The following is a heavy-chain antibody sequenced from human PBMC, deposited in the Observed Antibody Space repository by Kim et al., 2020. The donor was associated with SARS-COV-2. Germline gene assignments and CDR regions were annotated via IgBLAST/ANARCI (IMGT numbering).Heavy chain of an antibody. CDR2: ISYDGSNK. D-gene: IGHD2-21*02. CDR1: GFTFSSYG. V-gene: IGHV3-30*03. CDR3: VFRVTDHFDY. J-gene: IGHJ4*02. Sequence: GGSLRLSCAASGFTFSSYGMHWVRQAPGKGLEWVAVISYDGSNKYYADSVKGRFTISRDNSKNTLYLQMNSLRAEDTAVYYCVFRVTDHFDYWGQGTLVTVSS.